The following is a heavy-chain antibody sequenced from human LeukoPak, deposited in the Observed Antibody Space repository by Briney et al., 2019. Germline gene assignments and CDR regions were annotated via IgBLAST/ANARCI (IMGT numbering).Heavy chain of an antibody. CDR3: ARDPEGSVTTYFQH. V-gene: IGHV3-74*01. Sequence: GGSLRLSCAASGFTFSSYSMNWVRQAPGKGLVWVSRINSDGSSTSYAGSVKGRFTISRDNAKNTLYLQMNSLRAEDTAVYYCARDPEGSVTTYFQHWGQGTLVTVSS. CDR1: GFTFSSYS. D-gene: IGHD4-17*01. J-gene: IGHJ1*01. CDR2: INSDGSST.